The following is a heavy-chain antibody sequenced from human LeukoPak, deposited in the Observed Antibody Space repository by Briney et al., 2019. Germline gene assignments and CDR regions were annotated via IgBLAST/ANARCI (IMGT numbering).Heavy chain of an antibody. D-gene: IGHD3-22*01. CDR3: ARDSAYYYDSRLQYYFDY. J-gene: IGHJ4*02. CDR2: ISSSSTYI. V-gene: IGHV3-21*01. Sequence: GGSLRLSCAASGFTFSSYSMNWVRQAPGKGVEWVSSISSSSTYIYYADSVKGRFTISRDNAKKSLYLQMNSLRAEDTAVYYCARDSAYYYDSRLQYYFDYWGQGTLVTVSS. CDR1: GFTFSSYS.